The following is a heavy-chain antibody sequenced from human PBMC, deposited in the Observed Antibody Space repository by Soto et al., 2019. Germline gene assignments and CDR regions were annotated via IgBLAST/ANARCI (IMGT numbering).Heavy chain of an antibody. J-gene: IGHJ3*02. D-gene: IGHD3-3*01. CDR3: AKDVARITIFGAEDAFDI. CDR1: GFTFSRYA. V-gene: IGHV3-23*01. CDR2: ISGVGGST. Sequence: EVQLLESGGGLVQPGGSLRLSCAASGFTFSRYAMSWVRQAPGKGLEWVSGISGVGGSTYYADSVKGRFTISRDNSKDTLYLQMNSLRGEDTAVYYCAKDVARITIFGAEDAFDIWGQGTMVTV.